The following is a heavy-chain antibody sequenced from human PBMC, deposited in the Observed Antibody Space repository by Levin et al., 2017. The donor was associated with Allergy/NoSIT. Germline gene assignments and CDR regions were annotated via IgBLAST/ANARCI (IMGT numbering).Heavy chain of an antibody. V-gene: IGHV3-33*01. Sequence: QAGGSLRLSCAASGFTFSSYGMHWVRQAPGKGLEWVAVIWYDGSNKYYADSVKGRFTISRDNSKNTLYLQMNSLRAEDTAVYYCARGGAWPPYYFDYWGQGTLVTVSS. J-gene: IGHJ4*02. CDR1: GFTFSSYG. CDR2: IWYDGSNK. CDR3: ARGGAWPPYYFDY.